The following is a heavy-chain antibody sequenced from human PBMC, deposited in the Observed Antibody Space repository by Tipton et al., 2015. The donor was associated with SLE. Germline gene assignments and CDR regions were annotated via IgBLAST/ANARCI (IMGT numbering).Heavy chain of an antibody. V-gene: IGHV3-48*01. D-gene: IGHD5-24*01. Sequence: SLRLSCAASGFTFSSYSMNWVRQAPGKGLEWVSYISSSSSTIYYADSVKGRFTISRDNAKNSLYLQMNSLRAEDTAVYYCASLEMVNDAFDIWGQGTMVTVSS. CDR3: ASLEMVNDAFDI. J-gene: IGHJ3*02. CDR2: ISSSSSTI. CDR1: GFTFSSYS.